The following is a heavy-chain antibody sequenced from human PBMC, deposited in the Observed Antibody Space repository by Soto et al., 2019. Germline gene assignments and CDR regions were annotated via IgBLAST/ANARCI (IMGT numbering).Heavy chain of an antibody. D-gene: IGHD2-2*01. CDR1: GFTFSSYA. CDR3: ARRGSRSYYDY. CDR2: ISGSGDST. V-gene: IGHV3-23*01. Sequence: EVQLLESGGGLVQPGGSLRLSCAASGFTFSSYAMRWVRQAPGKGLEWVSAISGSGDSTYYADSVKGRFTISRDKSKNTLYLQMNSLRAEDTAVYYCARRGSRSYYDYWGQGTLVTVSS. J-gene: IGHJ4*02.